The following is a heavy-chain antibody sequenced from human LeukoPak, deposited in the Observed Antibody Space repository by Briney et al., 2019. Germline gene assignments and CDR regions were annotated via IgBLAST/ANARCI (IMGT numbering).Heavy chain of an antibody. CDR3: ARLTVWVGARLYPTIDY. D-gene: IGHD1-26*01. V-gene: IGHV4-34*01. CDR2: INHSGST. CDR1: GGSFSGYY. J-gene: IGHJ4*02. Sequence: SETLFLTCAVYGGSFSGYYWSWIRQPPGKGLEWIGEINHSGSTNYNPSLKSRVTISVDTSKNQFSLKLSSVTAADTAVYYCARLTVWVGARLYPTIDYWGQGILVTVSS.